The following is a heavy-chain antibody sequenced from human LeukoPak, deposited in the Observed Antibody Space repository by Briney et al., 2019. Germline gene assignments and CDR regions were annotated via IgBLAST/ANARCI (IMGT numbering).Heavy chain of an antibody. Sequence: SVKVSCKASGGTFSSYAISWVRQAPGQGLEWMGRIIPILGIANYAQKFQGRVTITADKSTSTAYMELSSLRSEDTAVYYCARAYNWNDFGYWGQGTLVTVSS. J-gene: IGHJ4*02. V-gene: IGHV1-69*04. D-gene: IGHD1-1*01. CDR2: IIPILGIA. CDR3: ARAYNWNDFGY. CDR1: GGTFSSYA.